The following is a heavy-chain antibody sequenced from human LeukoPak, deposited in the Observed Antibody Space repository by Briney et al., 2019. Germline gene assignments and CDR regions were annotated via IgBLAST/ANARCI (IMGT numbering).Heavy chain of an antibody. CDR1: GFTSMSYW. D-gene: IGHD2-15*01. CDR3: TRDLSPSGYCSGGSCLPFDS. J-gene: IGHJ4*02. CDR2: IRSRSYGGTT. V-gene: IGHV3-49*02. Sequence: GGSLRLSCAAAGFTSMSYWMSWVRQAPGKGLEWIGFIRSRSYGGTTEYAASVRGRFTISRDNSRSAAFLQMNSLKTEDTAVYYCTRDLSPSGYCSGGSCLPFDSWGQGTLVTVSS.